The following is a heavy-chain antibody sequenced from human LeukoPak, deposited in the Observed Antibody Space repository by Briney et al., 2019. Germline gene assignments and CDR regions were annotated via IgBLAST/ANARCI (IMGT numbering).Heavy chain of an antibody. CDR2: FDPEDGET. CDR1: GYTLTELS. J-gene: IGHJ4*02. D-gene: IGHD2-15*01. V-gene: IGHV1-24*01. CDR3: ARDKGYCSGGSCYYFDY. Sequence: ASVKVSCKVSGYTLTELSMHWVRQAPGKGLEWMGGFDPEDGETIYAQKFQGRVTMTEDTSTDTAYMELSSLRSEDTAVYYCARDKGYCSGGSCYYFDYWGQGTLVTVSS.